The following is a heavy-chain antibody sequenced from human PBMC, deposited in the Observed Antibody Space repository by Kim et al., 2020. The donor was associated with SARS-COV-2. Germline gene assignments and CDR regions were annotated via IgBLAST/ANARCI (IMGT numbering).Heavy chain of an antibody. CDR2: IIPIFGTA. J-gene: IGHJ5*02. Sequence: SVKVSCKASGGTFSSYAISWVRQAPGQWLEWMGGIIPIFGTANYAQKFQGRVTITADESTSTAYMELSSLRSEDTAVYYCAREWRYYDSSGSSWGQGTLVTVSS. D-gene: IGHD3-22*01. CDR1: GGTFSSYA. CDR3: AREWRYYDSSGSS. V-gene: IGHV1-69*13.